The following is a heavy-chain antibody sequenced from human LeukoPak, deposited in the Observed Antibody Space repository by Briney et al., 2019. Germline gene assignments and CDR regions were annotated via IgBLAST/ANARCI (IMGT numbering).Heavy chain of an antibody. CDR2: ISGSGGST. CDR1: GFTFSSYA. Sequence: PXXSLRLSCAASGFTFSSYAMSWVRQAPGKGLEWVSAISGSGGSTYYADSVKGRFTISRDNSKNTLYLQMNSLRAEDTAVYYCAKCPYYYDSSGLFDYWGQGTLVTVSS. D-gene: IGHD3-22*01. CDR3: AKCPYYYDSSGLFDY. J-gene: IGHJ4*02. V-gene: IGHV3-23*01.